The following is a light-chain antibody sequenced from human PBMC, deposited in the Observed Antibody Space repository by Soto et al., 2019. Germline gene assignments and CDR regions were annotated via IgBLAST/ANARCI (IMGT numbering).Light chain of an antibody. Sequence: DIQMTQSPSSLSASVGDRITITCRPRQTISSYLNWYQQKPGKPPKLLIYAASSLQTGVPSRFTCSGSGTDFTLTISSLQPEDFATYFCQQSYITPWTFGQETKVEVK. V-gene: IGKV1-39*01. CDR3: QQSYITPWT. CDR2: AAS. J-gene: IGKJ1*01. CDR1: QTISSY.